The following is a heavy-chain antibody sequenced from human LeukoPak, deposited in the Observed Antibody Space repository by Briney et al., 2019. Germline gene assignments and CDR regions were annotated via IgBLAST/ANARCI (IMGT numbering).Heavy chain of an antibody. J-gene: IGHJ6*02. D-gene: IGHD2-21*02. CDR2: MNPNSGNT. Sequence: ASVKVSCKASGYTFTSYDINWLRQATGQGLEWMGWMNPNSGNTGYAQKFQGRVTMTRNTSISTAYMELSSLRSEDTAVYYCAREKAYCGGDCYWIYYGMDVWGQGTTATVSS. CDR1: GYTFTSYD. CDR3: AREKAYCGGDCYWIYYGMDV. V-gene: IGHV1-8*01.